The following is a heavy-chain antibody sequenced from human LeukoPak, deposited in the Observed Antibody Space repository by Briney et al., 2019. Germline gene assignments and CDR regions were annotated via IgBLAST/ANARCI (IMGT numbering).Heavy chain of an antibody. CDR3: ARDLDGEADDY. D-gene: IGHD6-19*01. V-gene: IGHV3-48*02. CDR1: GFTFSRYS. Sequence: GGSLRLSCTASGFTFSRYSMNWVRQAPGKGLEWVSYISSSSTIYYADSVRGRFTISRDNAKNSLYLQMNSLRDEDTAVYYCARDLDGEADDYWGQGTLVTASS. J-gene: IGHJ4*02. CDR2: ISSSSTI.